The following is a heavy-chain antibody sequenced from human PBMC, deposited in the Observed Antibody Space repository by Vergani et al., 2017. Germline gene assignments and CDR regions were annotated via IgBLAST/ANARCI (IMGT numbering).Heavy chain of an antibody. J-gene: IGHJ3*02. D-gene: IGHD2-21*02. CDR2: IYYSGSN. Sequence: QVQLQESGPGLVKPSETLSLTCTVPGGSISSYYWSWIRQPPGKGLEWIGYIYYSGSNKYNPSLKRRVTISVDTSKKQFSLKLSSWTAADTAVYYCARHLANAVGGGDCYYDAFDIWGQGTMVTVS. CDR3: ARHLANAVGGGDCYYDAFDI. CDR1: GGSISSYY. V-gene: IGHV4-59*08.